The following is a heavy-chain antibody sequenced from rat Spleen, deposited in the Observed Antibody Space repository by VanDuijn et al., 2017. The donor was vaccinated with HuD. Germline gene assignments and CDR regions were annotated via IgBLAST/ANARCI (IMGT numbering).Heavy chain of an antibody. J-gene: IGHJ2*01. CDR3: ARRESYFDY. Sequence: QVQLKESGPGLVQPSRTLSLTCTVSGFPLTSYGVSWVRQPPGKGLEWIAAIGRGGSTYYNSVLKSRLSISRDTSKSKVLLKMNSLQTEDTAMYFCARRESYFDYWGQGVMVTVSS. CDR1: GFPLTSYG. CDR2: IGRGGST. V-gene: IGHV2S8*01.